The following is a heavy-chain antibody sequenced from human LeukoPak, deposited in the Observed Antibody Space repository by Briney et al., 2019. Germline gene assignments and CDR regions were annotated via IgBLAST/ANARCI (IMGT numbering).Heavy chain of an antibody. J-gene: IGHJ4*02. CDR1: GFTFSSYS. V-gene: IGHV3-48*04. CDR3: ARDIVGATLNQFYFDY. Sequence: PGGSLRLSCAASGFTFSSYSMNWVRQAPGKGLEWVSYISSSSSTIYYADSVKGRFTISRDNAKNSLYLQMNSLRAEDTAVYYCARDIVGATLNQFYFDYWGQGTLVTVSS. D-gene: IGHD1-26*01. CDR2: ISSSSSTI.